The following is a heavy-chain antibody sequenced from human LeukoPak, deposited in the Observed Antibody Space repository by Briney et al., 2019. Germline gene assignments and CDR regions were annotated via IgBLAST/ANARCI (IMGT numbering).Heavy chain of an antibody. J-gene: IGHJ6*02. D-gene: IGHD3-3*01. CDR1: GGSISSYY. CDR2: IYYSGST. CDR3: ARHGSYYDFWSGYLGKLYGMDV. V-gene: IGHV4-59*08. Sequence: NPSETLSLTCTVSGGSISSYYWSWIRQPPGKGLEWIGYIYYSGSTNYNPSLKSRVTISVDTSKNQFSLKLSSVTAADTAVYYCARHGSYYDFWSGYLGKLYGMDVWGQGTTVTVSS.